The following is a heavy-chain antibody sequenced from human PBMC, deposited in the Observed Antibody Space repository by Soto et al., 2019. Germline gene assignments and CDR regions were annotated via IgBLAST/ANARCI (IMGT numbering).Heavy chain of an antibody. Sequence: EVQLVESGGGLVQPGGSPRLSCAPSGFTFSGYWMTWVRQAPGKGLEWVANIKPDGSETYHVDSVKGRFTISRDNAKNSLYLQMNSLRAEDTAVYYCGRDRPRVTYWGQGTLVTVSS. CDR2: IKPDGSET. J-gene: IGHJ4*02. CDR1: GFTFSGYW. CDR3: GRDRPRVTY. V-gene: IGHV3-7*01. D-gene: IGHD5-18*01.